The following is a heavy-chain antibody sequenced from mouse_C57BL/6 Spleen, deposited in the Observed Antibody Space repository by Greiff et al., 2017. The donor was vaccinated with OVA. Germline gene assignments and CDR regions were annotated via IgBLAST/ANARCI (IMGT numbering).Heavy chain of an antibody. CDR2: IDPEDGDT. CDR3: TGGYSGNF. CDR1: GFNIKDYY. Sequence: EVQLQQSGAELVRPGASVKLSCTASGFNIKDYYMHWVKQRPEQGLEWIGRIDPEDGDTEYAPKFEGKATMTADKSTNTAYLQLSSLTSEGTAVYYCTGGYSGNFWGQGTLVTVSA. V-gene: IGHV14-1*01. D-gene: IGHD2-1*01. J-gene: IGHJ3*01.